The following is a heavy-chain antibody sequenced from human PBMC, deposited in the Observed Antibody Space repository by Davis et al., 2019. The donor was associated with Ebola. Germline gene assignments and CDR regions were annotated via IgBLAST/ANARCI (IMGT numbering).Heavy chain of an antibody. D-gene: IGHD6-13*01. CDR1: GFTFNTYA. V-gene: IGHV3-23*01. CDR3: ARVGSSWYYYYYGMDV. Sequence: GESLKISCAASGFTFNTYAMSWVRQPPGKGLEWISSISSSGTVTYYADSVKGRFTISRDSSKNTLDLQMNSLRAEDTAVYYCARVGSSWYYYYYGMDVWGQGTTVTVSS. J-gene: IGHJ6*02. CDR2: ISSSGTVT.